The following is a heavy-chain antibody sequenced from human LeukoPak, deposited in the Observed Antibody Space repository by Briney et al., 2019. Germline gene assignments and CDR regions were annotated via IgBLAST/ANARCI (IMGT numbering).Heavy chain of an antibody. D-gene: IGHD6-19*01. J-gene: IGHJ4*02. CDR3: ARLGPASSGWPESFDY. CDR1: GFTFSSYS. CDR2: IKRDGSEK. V-gene: IGHV3-7*03. Sequence: GGSLRLSCAASGFTFSSYSMNWVRQAPGKGLEWVANIKRDGSEKYYVDSVKGRFTISRDNAKNSLDLQMNSLRVEDTAVYYCARLGPASSGWPESFDYWGQGTLLTVSS.